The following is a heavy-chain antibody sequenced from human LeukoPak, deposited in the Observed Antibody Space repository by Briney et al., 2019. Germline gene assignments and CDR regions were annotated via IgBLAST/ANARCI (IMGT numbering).Heavy chain of an antibody. CDR1: GFSLGDFN. J-gene: IGHJ4*02. V-gene: IGHV3-48*01. Sequence: GGSLRLSCVAYGFSLGDFNMIWVRQAPGKGLEWLSYIGPSSSISYLSTYCAQSTKGRFTISRDIASNSLFLQMSSLRVEDTAIYYCARGWGGYSSYPPDYWGQGTLVTVSS. CDR2: IGPSSSISYLST. CDR3: ARGWGGYSSYPPDY. D-gene: IGHD5-12*01.